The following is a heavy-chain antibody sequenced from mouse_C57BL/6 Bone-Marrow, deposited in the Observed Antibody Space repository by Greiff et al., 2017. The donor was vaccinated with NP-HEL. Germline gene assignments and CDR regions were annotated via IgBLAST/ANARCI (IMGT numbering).Heavy chain of an antibody. Sequence: EVQLHQSGPVLVKPGASVKMSCKASGYTFTDYYMNWVKQSHGKSLEWIGVINPYNGGTSYNQKFKGKATLTVDKSSSTAYMELNSLTSEDSAVYYCAEDLYDYDNYAMDYWGQGTSVTVSS. CDR1: GYTFTDYY. CDR2: INPYNGGT. J-gene: IGHJ4*01. CDR3: AEDLYDYDNYAMDY. V-gene: IGHV1-19*01. D-gene: IGHD2-4*01.